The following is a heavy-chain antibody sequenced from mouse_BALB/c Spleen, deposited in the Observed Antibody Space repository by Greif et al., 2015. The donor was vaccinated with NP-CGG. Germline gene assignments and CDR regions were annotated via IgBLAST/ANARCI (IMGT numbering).Heavy chain of an antibody. CDR2: INPSNGRT. Sequence: VQVVESGAELVKPGASVKLSCKASGYTFTSYWMHWVKQRPGQGLEWIGEINPSNGRTNYNEKFKSKATLTVDKSSSTAYMQLSSLTSEDSAVYYCARGDYDYLAYWGQGTLVTVSA. J-gene: IGHJ3*01. CDR3: ARGDYDYLAY. D-gene: IGHD2-4*01. V-gene: IGHV1S81*02. CDR1: GYTFTSYW.